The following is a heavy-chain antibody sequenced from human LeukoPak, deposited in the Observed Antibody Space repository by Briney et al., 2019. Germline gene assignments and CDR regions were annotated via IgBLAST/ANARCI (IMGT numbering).Heavy chain of an antibody. CDR2: INHSGST. Sequence: SETLSLTCAVYGGSFSGYYWSWIRQPPGKGLEWIGEINHSGSTNYNPSLKSRVTISVDTSKNQFSLKLSSVTAADTAVYYCASGHWTVDYWGQGTLVTVSS. J-gene: IGHJ4*02. D-gene: IGHD1-1*01. V-gene: IGHV4-34*01. CDR3: ASGHWTVDY. CDR1: GGSFSGYY.